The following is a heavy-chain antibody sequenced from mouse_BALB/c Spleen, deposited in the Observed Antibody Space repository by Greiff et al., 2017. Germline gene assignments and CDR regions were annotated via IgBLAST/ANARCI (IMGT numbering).Heavy chain of an antibody. CDR1: GFSLSTSGMG. V-gene: IGHV8-12*01. Sequence: QVTLKVCGPGILQPSQTLSLTCSFSGFSLSTSGMGVSWIRQPSGKGLEWLAHIYWDDDKRYNPSLKSRLTISKDTSSNQVFLKITSVDTADTATYYCARRALDGYYGWFAYWGQGTLVTVSA. D-gene: IGHD2-3*01. CDR3: ARRALDGYYGWFAY. CDR2: IYWDDDK. J-gene: IGHJ3*01.